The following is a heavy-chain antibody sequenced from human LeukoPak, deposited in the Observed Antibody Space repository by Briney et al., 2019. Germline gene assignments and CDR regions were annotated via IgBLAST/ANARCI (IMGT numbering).Heavy chain of an antibody. Sequence: PSETLSLTCSVSGSSISSSSDYWGWIRQPPGKGLEWIGSIYYSGRTYYNLSLKSRVAMSVDTSKNQFSLKLSSVTAADTAVYYCAICRKFHCDSSGYCNYFDYWGQGTLVTVSS. J-gene: IGHJ4*02. CDR1: GSSISSSSDY. V-gene: IGHV4-39*01. CDR3: AICRKFHCDSSGYCNYFDY. CDR2: IYYSGRT. D-gene: IGHD3-22*01.